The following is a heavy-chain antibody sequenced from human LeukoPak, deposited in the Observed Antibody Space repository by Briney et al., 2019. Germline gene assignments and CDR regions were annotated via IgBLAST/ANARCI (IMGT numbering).Heavy chain of an antibody. CDR1: GFTFSSYG. Sequence: PGGSLRLSCAASGFTFSSYGMHCVRQAPGKGLEWVAVISYDGSNKYYADSVKGRFTISRDNSKNTLYLQMNSLRAEDTAVYYCAKRWSGYNSSEVWGQGTLVTVSS. CDR3: AKRWSGYNSSEV. CDR2: ISYDGSNK. D-gene: IGHD3-3*01. V-gene: IGHV3-30*18. J-gene: IGHJ4*02.